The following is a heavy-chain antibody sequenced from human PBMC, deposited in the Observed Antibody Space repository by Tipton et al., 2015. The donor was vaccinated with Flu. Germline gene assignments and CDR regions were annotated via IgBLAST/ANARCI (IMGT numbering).Heavy chain of an antibody. J-gene: IGHJ4*02. CDR3: ARDRGFGAYTLDY. CDR2: IYPSGGGT. V-gene: IGHV1-46*01. Sequence: QLVQSGPEVKKPGASVRISCTASGYTFTNYNMHWVRQAPGQGPEWMGIIYPSGGGTTYAQRFQGRVTLTRDKSTSTVYMELSSLRSADTAFYYCARDRGFGAYTLDYWGQGTLVTVAS. D-gene: IGHD3-10*01. CDR1: GYTFTNYN.